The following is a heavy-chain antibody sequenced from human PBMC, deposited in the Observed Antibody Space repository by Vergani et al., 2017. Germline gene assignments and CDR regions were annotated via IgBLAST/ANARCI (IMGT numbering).Heavy chain of an antibody. J-gene: IGHJ4*02. CDR2: VYYSGST. CDR3: AITTLARLGAGTPIFDY. V-gene: IGHV4-59*01. Sequence: QVQLQESGPGLVKPSETLSLTCTVSGGSISNYYWSWIRQPPGKGLDWIGYVYYSGSTDYNPSLNGRVTMSVDTSKNQFSLKLSSVTAADTAVYYCAITTLARLGAGTPIFDYWGQGTLVTVSS. CDR1: GGSISNYY. D-gene: IGHD4-11*01.